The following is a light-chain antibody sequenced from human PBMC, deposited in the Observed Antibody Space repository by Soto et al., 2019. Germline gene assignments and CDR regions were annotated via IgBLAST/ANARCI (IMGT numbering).Light chain of an antibody. V-gene: IGKV3-11*01. Sequence: EIVLTQSQATLSSFPGDRVTLSCRASQYINTRLAWYQHRPGQAPRLLIYQTSLRAAGIPARFSASGSGTDFTLTITYVQPEDFALYYCHQRQSCPRTFGQGT. CDR3: HQRQSCPRT. CDR2: QTS. J-gene: IGKJ1*01. CDR1: QYINTR.